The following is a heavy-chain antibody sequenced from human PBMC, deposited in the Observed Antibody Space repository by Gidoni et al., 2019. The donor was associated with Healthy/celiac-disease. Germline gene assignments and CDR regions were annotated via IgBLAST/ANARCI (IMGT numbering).Heavy chain of an antibody. J-gene: IGHJ4*02. D-gene: IGHD3-10*01. CDR3: ARGYGSGSYGYFDY. Sequence: QVQLVESGGGVVQPGKSLRLSCAASGCTFSSYAMHWVRQAPGKGLEWVAVISYDGSNKYYADSVKGRFTISRDNSKNTLYLQMNSLRAEDTAIYYCARGYGSGSYGYFDYWGQGTLVTVSS. V-gene: IGHV3-30*04. CDR2: ISYDGSNK. CDR1: GCTFSSYA.